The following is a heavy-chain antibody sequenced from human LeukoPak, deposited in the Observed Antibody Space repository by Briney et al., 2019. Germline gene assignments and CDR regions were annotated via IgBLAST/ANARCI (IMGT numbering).Heavy chain of an antibody. V-gene: IGHV3-23*01. CDR2: ISGSGGST. Sequence: GGSLRLSCAASGFTFSSYAMSWVRQAPGKGLEWVSAISGSGGSTYYADSVKGRFTISRDNSKNTLYLQMNSLRAEGTAVYYCAKAMYDILTGYPYNWFDPWGQGTLVTVSS. D-gene: IGHD3-9*01. CDR1: GFTFSSYA. CDR3: AKAMYDILTGYPYNWFDP. J-gene: IGHJ5*02.